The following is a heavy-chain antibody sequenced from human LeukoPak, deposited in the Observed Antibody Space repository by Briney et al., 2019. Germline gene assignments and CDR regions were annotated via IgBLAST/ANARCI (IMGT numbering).Heavy chain of an antibody. CDR2: IYYSGST. CDR3: ARQITMVRGVDY. J-gene: IGHJ4*02. CDR1: GGSISSSSYY. Sequence: PSETLSLTCTVSGGSISSSSYYWGWIRQPPGKGLEWIGSIYYSGSTYYNPSLKSRVTISVDTSKNQFSLKLSSVTAADTAVYYCARQITMVRGVDYWGQGTLVTVSS. D-gene: IGHD3-10*01. V-gene: IGHV4-39*07.